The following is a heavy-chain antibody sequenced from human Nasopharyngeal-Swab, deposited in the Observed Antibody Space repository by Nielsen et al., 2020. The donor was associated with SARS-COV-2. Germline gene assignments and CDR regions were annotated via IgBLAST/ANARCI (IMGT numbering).Heavy chain of an antibody. CDR1: GFSFTNYV. CDR3: ASPDYGDY. V-gene: IGHV1-3*01. Sequence: ASVKGSCKASGFSFTNYVIDWVREAPGQRPEWTGWIYVGNGDTQYTPNFQGRVTFTRDTSANTAYMEMSSLTSEDTAVFYCASPDYGDYWGQGTLVTVSS. CDR2: IYVGNGDT. J-gene: IGHJ4*02.